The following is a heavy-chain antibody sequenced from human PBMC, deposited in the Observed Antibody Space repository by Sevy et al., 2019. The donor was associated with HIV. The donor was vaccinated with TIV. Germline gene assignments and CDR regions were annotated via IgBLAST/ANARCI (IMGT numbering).Heavy chain of an antibody. CDR3: AKDRYCSGGRCPYDAVDI. V-gene: IGHV3-23*01. Sequence: GGSLRLSCAASGFTFSNYAMSWVRQAPGKGLEWVSLISGSGGNSYCADSVKGRFTISRDNSKNTLYLQMNSLRAEDTAVYHGAKDRYCSGGRCPYDAVDIWGQGTMVTVSS. D-gene: IGHD2-15*01. J-gene: IGHJ3*02. CDR1: GFTFSNYA. CDR2: ISGSGGNS.